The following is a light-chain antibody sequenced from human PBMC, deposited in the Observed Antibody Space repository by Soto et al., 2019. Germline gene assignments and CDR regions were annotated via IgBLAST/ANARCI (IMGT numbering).Light chain of an antibody. CDR2: GAS. CDR1: QSVNSNY. Sequence: EIVLTQSPGTLSLSPGERATLSCRASQSVNSNYFAWYQQKPGQSPRVLMYGASSRATGIPDRFSGSGSGTDFTLTISRLEPEDFAVYYCQPYDNSPRTFGQGTKVEIK. J-gene: IGKJ1*01. V-gene: IGKV3-20*01. CDR3: QPYDNSPRT.